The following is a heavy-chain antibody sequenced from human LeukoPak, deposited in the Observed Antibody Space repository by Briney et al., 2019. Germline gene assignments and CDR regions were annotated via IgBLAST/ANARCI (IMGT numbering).Heavy chain of an antibody. V-gene: IGHV1-18*01. CDR3: ARVHSGIGGWYFDY. CDR1: GYTFTSYG. J-gene: IGHJ4*02. CDR2: ISAYNGNT. Sequence: ASVKVSCEASGYTFTSYGISWVRQAPGQGLEWMGWISAYNGNTNYAQKLQGRVTMTTDTSTSTAYMELRSLRSDDTAVYYCARVHSGIGGWYFDYWGQGTLVTVSS. D-gene: IGHD6-19*01.